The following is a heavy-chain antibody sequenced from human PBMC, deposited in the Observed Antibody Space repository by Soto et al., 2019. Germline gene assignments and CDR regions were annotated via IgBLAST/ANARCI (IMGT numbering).Heavy chain of an antibody. V-gene: IGHV3-23*01. CDR2: TSGSGDTT. D-gene: IGHD3-10*01. Sequence: EVQLLESGGGLLQPGGSLRLSCAVSGFTFSNYGMSWVRQAPGKGLEWVAATSGSGDTTYYADSVKGRFTISRDTSKNTLYVQINSLGADDTAVYYCAKDLGDDGSGIEVWGRGALVTVS. J-gene: IGHJ4*02. CDR1: GFTFSNYG. CDR3: AKDLGDDGSGIEV.